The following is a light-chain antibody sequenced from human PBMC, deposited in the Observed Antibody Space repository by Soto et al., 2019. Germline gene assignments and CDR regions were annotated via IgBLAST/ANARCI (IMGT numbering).Light chain of an antibody. J-gene: IGKJ4*01. CDR3: QQARGT. CDR1: QGISSW. V-gene: IGKV1-12*01. CDR2: AAS. Sequence: DIQMTQSPSSVSASVGDRVTITCRASQGISSWLAWYQQKPWKAPKLLIYAASSLQSGDPSMFSGSGTGTDFTLPLSCLQAEDFATYNCQQARGTFGGGIKVEIK.